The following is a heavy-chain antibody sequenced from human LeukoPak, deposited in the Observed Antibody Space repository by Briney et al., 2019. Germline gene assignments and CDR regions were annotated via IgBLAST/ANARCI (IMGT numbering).Heavy chain of an antibody. CDR1: GFTFINYA. J-gene: IGHJ3*02. CDR3: ARSESRGYSGYDYYAFDI. D-gene: IGHD5-12*01. CDR2: VSGSGTTT. V-gene: IGHV3-23*01. Sequence: GSLRVSCGASGFTFINYAMTWVRQAPGKGLEWVSAVSGSGTTTYYADSVRGRFSISRDNSKNTLYLQMNSLRAEDTAKYYCARSESRGYSGYDYYAFDIWGQGTMVTVAS.